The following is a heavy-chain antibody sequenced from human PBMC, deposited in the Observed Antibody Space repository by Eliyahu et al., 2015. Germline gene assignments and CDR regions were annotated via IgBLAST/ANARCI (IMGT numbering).Heavy chain of an antibody. Sequence: QVQLQESGPGLVKPSETLSLICTVSGGSMTSYYWSWIRQPPGKGLEWIGYIYYRGSTNYNPSLKSRVTISVDTSKSQFSLNLSSVTAADTAVYYCARAFPSVWGQGTMVTVSS. CDR1: GGSMTSYY. V-gene: IGHV4-59*01. CDR3: ARAFPSV. J-gene: IGHJ3*01. CDR2: IYYRGST.